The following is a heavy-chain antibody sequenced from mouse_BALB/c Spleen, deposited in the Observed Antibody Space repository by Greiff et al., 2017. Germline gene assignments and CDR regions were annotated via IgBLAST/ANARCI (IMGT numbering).Heavy chain of an antibody. CDR1: GFTFTDYY. Sequence: EVKVEESGGGLVQPGGSLRLSCATSGFTFTDYYMSWVRQPPGKALEWLGFIRNKANGYTTEYSASVKGRFTISRDNSQSILYLQMNTLRAEDSATYYCARANYFDYWGQGTTLTVSS. V-gene: IGHV7-3*02. J-gene: IGHJ2*01. CDR3: ARANYFDY. CDR2: IRNKANGYTT.